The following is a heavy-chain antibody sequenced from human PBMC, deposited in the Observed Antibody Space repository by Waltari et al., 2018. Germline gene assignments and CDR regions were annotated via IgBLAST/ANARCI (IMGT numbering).Heavy chain of an antibody. J-gene: IGHJ4*02. D-gene: IGHD3-22*01. V-gene: IGHV3-23*01. Sequence: EVQLLESGGGLVQPGGSLRLSCAASGFTFSSYAMSWVRQAPGKGLEWGSAISGSGGSTYYADSVKGRFTISRDNSKNTLYLQMNSLRAEDTAVYYCAKDIGWDSSGYDYWGQGTLVTVSS. CDR1: GFTFSSYA. CDR2: ISGSGGST. CDR3: AKDIGWDSSGYDY.